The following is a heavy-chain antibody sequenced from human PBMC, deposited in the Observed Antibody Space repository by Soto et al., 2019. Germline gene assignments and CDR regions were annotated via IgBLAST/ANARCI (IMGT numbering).Heavy chain of an antibody. V-gene: IGHV5-51*01. CDR1: GYSFTNYW. CDR2: IYPGDSDT. CDR3: ARQRDLYSPLDY. Sequence: PGESLKISCKGSGYSFTNYWIGWVRQMPGKGLDWMGIIYPGDSDTRYSPSFQGQVTISADKSISTAYLQWSSLKASDTAVYYCARQRDLYSPLDYWGQGTLVTISS. J-gene: IGHJ4*02. D-gene: IGHD2-15*01.